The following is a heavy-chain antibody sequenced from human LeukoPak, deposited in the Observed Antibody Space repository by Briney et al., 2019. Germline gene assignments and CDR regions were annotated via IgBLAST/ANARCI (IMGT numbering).Heavy chain of an antibody. J-gene: IGHJ5*02. D-gene: IGHD3-10*01. CDR2: ISAYNGNT. CDR1: GYTFTSYG. CDR3: ARDGELWFGEQSNWSDA. V-gene: IGHV1-18*01. Sequence: ASVKVSCKASGYTFTSYGISWVRQAPGQGLEWMGWISAYNGNTNYAQKLQGRVTMTTDTSTSTAYMELRSLRSDDTAVYYCARDGELWFGEQSNWSDAWGQGTLVTVSS.